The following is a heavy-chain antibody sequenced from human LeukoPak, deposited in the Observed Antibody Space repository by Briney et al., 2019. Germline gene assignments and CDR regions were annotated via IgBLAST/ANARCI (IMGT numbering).Heavy chain of an antibody. CDR2: IWYDGSNK. V-gene: IGHV3-33*06. Sequence: PGGSLRLSCAASGFTFSSYGMHWVRQAPGKGLEWVAVIWYDGSNKYYADSVKGRFTISRDNSMNTLYLQMNSLRAEDTAVYYCAKMVDTAMVIDYWGQGTLVTVSS. CDR1: GFTFSSYG. D-gene: IGHD5-18*01. CDR3: AKMVDTAMVIDY. J-gene: IGHJ4*02.